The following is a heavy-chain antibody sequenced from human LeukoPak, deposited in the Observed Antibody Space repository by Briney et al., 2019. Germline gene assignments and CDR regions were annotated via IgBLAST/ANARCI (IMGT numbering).Heavy chain of an antibody. J-gene: IGHJ4*02. CDR3: TKWARCGGDCQFDY. CDR2: IDVSGDRT. D-gene: IGHD2-21*02. Sequence: GGSLRLSCAASGFSFKNSVMSWVRQTPGKGLEWVSAIDVSGDRTYYADSVKGRFTISRDNSKDALYLHMGTLRAEDTALYYCTKWARCGGDCQFDYWGRGTLVTVSS. CDR1: GFSFKNSV. V-gene: IGHV3-23*01.